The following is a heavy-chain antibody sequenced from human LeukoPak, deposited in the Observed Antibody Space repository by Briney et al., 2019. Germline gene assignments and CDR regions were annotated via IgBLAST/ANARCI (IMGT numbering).Heavy chain of an antibody. CDR3: ARTIAAAGRDWFDP. Sequence: ASVKVSCKASGYTFTGYYMHWVRQAPGQGLEWMGWINPNSGGTNYAQKFQGRVTMTRDTSISTAYMELSRLGSDDTAVYYCARTIAAAGRDWFDPWGQGTLVTVSS. V-gene: IGHV1-2*02. CDR1: GYTFTGYY. J-gene: IGHJ5*02. D-gene: IGHD6-13*01. CDR2: INPNSGGT.